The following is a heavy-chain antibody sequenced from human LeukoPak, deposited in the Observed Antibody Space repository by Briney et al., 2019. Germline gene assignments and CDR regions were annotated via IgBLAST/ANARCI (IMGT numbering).Heavy chain of an antibody. CDR2: ISSSSSTI. D-gene: IGHD5-18*01. V-gene: IGHV3-48*04. Sequence: GGSLRLSCAASGFTFSSYSMNWVRQAPGKGLEWVSYISSSSSTIYYADSVKGRFTISRDNAKNSLYLQMNSLRVEDTAVYYCARDTYSSGLWYFNYWGQGTLVTVSS. CDR1: GFTFSSYS. J-gene: IGHJ4*02. CDR3: ARDTYSSGLWYFNY.